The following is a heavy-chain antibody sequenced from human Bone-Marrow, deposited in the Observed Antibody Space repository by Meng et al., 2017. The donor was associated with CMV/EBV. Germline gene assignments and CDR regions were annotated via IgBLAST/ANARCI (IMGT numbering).Heavy chain of an antibody. D-gene: IGHD4-11*01. V-gene: IGHV1-2*02. CDR3: AVMTTVTTGPILDWYFDL. CDR2: INPNSGGT. Sequence: ASVKVSCKASGYTFTDYYMHWVRQAPGQGLEWMGWINPNSGGTNYAQKFQGRVTMTRDTSISTAYMELSSLRSDDTAVYYCAVMTTVTTGPILDWYFDLWGRGTLVTVSS. J-gene: IGHJ2*01. CDR1: GYTFTDYY.